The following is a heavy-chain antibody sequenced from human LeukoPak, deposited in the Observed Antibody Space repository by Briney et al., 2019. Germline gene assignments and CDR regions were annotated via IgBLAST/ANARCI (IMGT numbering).Heavy chain of an antibody. V-gene: IGHV3-33*01. D-gene: IGHD7-27*01. Sequence: PGRFLRLSCAASRFTFRNYGMYWVRQAPGKGLEWVAIIYYDGSKKYYADSVKGRFSISRDNSKNTLYLQMNSLRAEDTAVYFCARVLGTEGFWYLDLWGRGTLVTVSS. CDR2: IYYDGSKK. J-gene: IGHJ2*01. CDR3: ARVLGTEGFWYLDL. CDR1: RFTFRNYG.